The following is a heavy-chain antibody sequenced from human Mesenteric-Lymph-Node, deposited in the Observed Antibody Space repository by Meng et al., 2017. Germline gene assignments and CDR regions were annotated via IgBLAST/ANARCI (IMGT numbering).Heavy chain of an antibody. Sequence: QVQLVQAGAEVKKPGSSVKVSCKASGCTFSSYAICWVRQAPGQGLEWMGGIIPIFGTANYAQKFQGRVTITADKSTNTAYMELSSLRSEDTAVYYCAREESIYDSSGYIDYWGQGTLVTVSS. CDR3: AREESIYDSSGYIDY. CDR2: IIPIFGTA. D-gene: IGHD3-22*01. V-gene: IGHV1-69*06. CDR1: GCTFSSYA. J-gene: IGHJ4*02.